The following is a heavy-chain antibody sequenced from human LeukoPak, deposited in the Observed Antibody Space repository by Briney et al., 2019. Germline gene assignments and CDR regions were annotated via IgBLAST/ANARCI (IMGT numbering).Heavy chain of an antibody. V-gene: IGHV4-61*02. J-gene: IGHJ4*02. D-gene: IGHD4-17*01. Sequence: SQTLSLTCTVSGGSISSGSYYWRWIRQPAGKGLEWIGRIYTSGSTNYNPSLKSRVTISVDTSKNQFSLKLSSVTAADTAVYYCAREYGDFDYWGQGTLVTVSS. CDR3: AREYGDFDY. CDR1: GGSISSGSYY. CDR2: IYTSGST.